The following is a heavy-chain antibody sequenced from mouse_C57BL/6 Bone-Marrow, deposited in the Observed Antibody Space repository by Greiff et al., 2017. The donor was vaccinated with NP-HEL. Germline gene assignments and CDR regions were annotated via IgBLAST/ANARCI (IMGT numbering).Heavy chain of an antibody. CDR2: IDPANGNT. J-gene: IGHJ4*01. CDR3: APAYSLYAMDY. V-gene: IGHV14-3*01. D-gene: IGHD2-10*01. Sequence: VQLQQSVAELVRPGASVKLSCTASGFNFKNSYMHWVKQRPEQGLEWIGRIDPANGNTKYDSKFQGKATITADTSSNTAYLQISSLTSEDTAFYYYAPAYSLYAMDYWGQGTSVTVSS. CDR1: GFNFKNSY.